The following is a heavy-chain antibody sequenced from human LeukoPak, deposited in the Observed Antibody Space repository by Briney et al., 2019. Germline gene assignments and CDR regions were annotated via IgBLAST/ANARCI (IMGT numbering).Heavy chain of an antibody. J-gene: IGHJ5*02. Sequence: GGSLRLSCAASGFTFSSYWMSWVRQAPGKGLEWVANIKQDGSEKYYVDSVKGRFTISRDNAKNSLYLQMNSLRAEDTAVYYCAREAYGSRSYWSPNWFDPWGQGTLVTVSS. D-gene: IGHD3-10*01. V-gene: IGHV3-7*03. CDR3: AREAYGSRSYWSPNWFDP. CDR2: IKQDGSEK. CDR1: GFTFSSYW.